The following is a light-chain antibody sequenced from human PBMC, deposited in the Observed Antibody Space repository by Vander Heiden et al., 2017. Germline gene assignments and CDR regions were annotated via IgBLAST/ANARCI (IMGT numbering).Light chain of an antibody. CDR3: QQYNSFRT. CDR2: DAS. Sequence: DIRMTQSPSTLSASVGDRVTITCRASQSISNWLAWYQQKQGEAPKLLIYDASTLESGAPSRFSGSGSGTEFPLTISSLQLDDFATYYCQQYNSFRTCGQGTKVEI. V-gene: IGKV1-5*01. CDR1: QSISNW. J-gene: IGKJ1*01.